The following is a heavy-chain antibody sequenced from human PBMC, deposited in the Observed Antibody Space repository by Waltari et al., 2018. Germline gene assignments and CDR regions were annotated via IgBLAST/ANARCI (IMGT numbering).Heavy chain of an antibody. CDR1: GGTFSSYA. D-gene: IGHD6-19*01. Sequence: QVQLVQSGAEVKKPGSSVKVSCKASGGTFSSYAISWVRQAPGQGLEWMGGSIPSLGKPNYAQKFQGRVTITAEKPPTTAYMELSSLRSEDTAVYYCARPGPMGQWLLDYYYNGMDVWAKGPRSPSP. CDR3: ARPGPMGQWLLDYYYNGMDV. V-gene: IGHV1-69*10. J-gene: IGHJ6*02. CDR2: SIPSLGKP.